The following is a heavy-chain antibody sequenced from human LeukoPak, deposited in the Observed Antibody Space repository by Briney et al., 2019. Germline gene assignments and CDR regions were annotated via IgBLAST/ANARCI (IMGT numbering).Heavy chain of an antibody. J-gene: IGHJ4*02. CDR2: ISGSGGST. Sequence: GGSLRLSCAASGFTFSSYAMSWVRQPPGKGLEWVSAISGSGGSTYYADSVKGRFTISRDNSKNTLYLQMNSLRAEDTAVYYCAKGPEWGSGPYYFDYWGQGTLVTVSS. CDR3: AKGPEWGSGPYYFDY. D-gene: IGHD2-15*01. V-gene: IGHV3-23*01. CDR1: GFTFSSYA.